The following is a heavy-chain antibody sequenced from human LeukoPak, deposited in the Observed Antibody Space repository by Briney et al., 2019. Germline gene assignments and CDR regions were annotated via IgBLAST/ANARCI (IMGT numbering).Heavy chain of an antibody. CDR2: IIYSGGAT. CDR1: GFTFSRSA. CDR3: AKDGLYYDGSEHVYYFDS. V-gene: IGHV3-23*01. J-gene: IGHJ4*02. Sequence: GGSLSLTCAASGFTFSRSAMTWVRQGPGTGLEFVASIIYSGGATYYADSVKGRFTISRDNSKNTLYLQMNSLRAEDTALYYCAKDGLYYDGSEHVYYFDSWGQGTLVTVSS. D-gene: IGHD3-22*01.